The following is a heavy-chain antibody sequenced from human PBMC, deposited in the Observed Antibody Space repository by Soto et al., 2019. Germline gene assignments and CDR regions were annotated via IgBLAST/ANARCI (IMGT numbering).Heavy chain of an antibody. Sequence: SLKVSCKASGYTFTSYAMHWVRQAPGQRLEWMGWINAGNGNTKYSQKFQGRVTITRDTSASTAYMELSSLRSEDTAVYYCARDPGGYFDWLLFDYWGQGTLVTVSS. D-gene: IGHD3-9*01. J-gene: IGHJ4*02. V-gene: IGHV1-3*01. CDR1: GYTFTSYA. CDR2: INAGNGNT. CDR3: ARDPGGYFDWLLFDY.